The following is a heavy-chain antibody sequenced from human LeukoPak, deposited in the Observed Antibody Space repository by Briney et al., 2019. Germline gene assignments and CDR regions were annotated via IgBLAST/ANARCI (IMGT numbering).Heavy chain of an antibody. Sequence: ASVKVSCKASGYTFTTYTMHWVRQAPGQRLEWMGWINAGNSNTKYSQKFQGRVTITRDTSASTAYMELSSLRSEDTAMYYCARDLGLSSGYAYYYYGMDVWGQGTTVIVSS. CDR2: INAGNSNT. CDR3: ARDLGLSSGYAYYYYGMDV. V-gene: IGHV1-3*01. J-gene: IGHJ6*02. D-gene: IGHD3-22*01. CDR1: GYTFTTYT.